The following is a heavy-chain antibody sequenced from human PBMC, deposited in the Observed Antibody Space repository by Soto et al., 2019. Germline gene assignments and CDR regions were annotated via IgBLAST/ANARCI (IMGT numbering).Heavy chain of an antibody. J-gene: IGHJ6*03. V-gene: IGHV3-74*02. CDR3: ARGDCVGGTCYSLAGSFYYYMDV. CDR2: INSDGSVS. Sequence: EVQLVESGGGLVRPGGSLRLSCAASGFTFSNYWMYWVRQAPGKGLEWVSRINSDGSVSSYADSVRGRLTISRDNVKNTLYLHMDSLRAEDTAVYFCARGDCVGGTCYSLAGSFYYYMDVWGKGTTVTVFS. D-gene: IGHD2-15*01. CDR1: GFTFSNYW.